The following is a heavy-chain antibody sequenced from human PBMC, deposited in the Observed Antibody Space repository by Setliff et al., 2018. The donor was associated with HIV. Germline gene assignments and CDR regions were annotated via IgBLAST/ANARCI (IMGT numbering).Heavy chain of an antibody. CDR3: VRWGLPYGIDA. Sequence: GFTFSTFWMGWVRQAPGKGREWVAHIKPDGSSKKYVDSVKGRFTISRDNAKDSLYLQMHSLRAEDTAVYYCVRWGLPYGIDAWGQGTLVTVSS. V-gene: IGHV3-7*01. J-gene: IGHJ4*02. CDR1: GFTFSTFW. D-gene: IGHD3-16*01. CDR2: IKPDGSSK.